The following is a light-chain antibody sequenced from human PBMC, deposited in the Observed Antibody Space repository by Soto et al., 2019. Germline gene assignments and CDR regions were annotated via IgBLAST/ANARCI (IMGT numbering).Light chain of an antibody. CDR3: LQGYIYPWT. CDR2: AAS. V-gene: IGKV1-6*01. CDR1: QGIRDD. J-gene: IGKJ1*01. Sequence: AIQMTQSPSSLSASVGDRVTITCRASQGIRDDLSWYQQRPGTAPKLLIYAASSLHSGVPSRFSGSGSGTDFTLTISSLQPEDFATYYCLQGYIYPWTFGQGTKVDIK.